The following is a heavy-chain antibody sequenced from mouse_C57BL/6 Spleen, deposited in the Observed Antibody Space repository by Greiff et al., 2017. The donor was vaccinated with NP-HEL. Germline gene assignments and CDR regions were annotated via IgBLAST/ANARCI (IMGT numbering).Heavy chain of an antibody. V-gene: IGHV5-4*01. Sequence: EVKVVESGGGLVKPGGSLKLSCAASGFTFSSYAMSWVRQTPEKRLEWVATISDGGSYTYYPDNVKGRFTISRDNAKNNLYLQMSHLKSEDTAMYYCARDREYDYEGFAYWGQGTLVTVSA. CDR3: ARDREYDYEGFAY. J-gene: IGHJ3*01. CDR2: ISDGGSYT. D-gene: IGHD2-4*01. CDR1: GFTFSSYA.